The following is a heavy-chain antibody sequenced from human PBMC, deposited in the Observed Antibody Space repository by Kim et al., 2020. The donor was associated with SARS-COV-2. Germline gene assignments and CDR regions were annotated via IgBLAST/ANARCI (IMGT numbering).Heavy chain of an antibody. D-gene: IGHD6-13*01. CDR3: ARDLPAAAGSYGMDV. V-gene: IGHV4-39*02. Sequence: PSRKGRVTISVDTSKNQFSLKLGSVTAADTAVYYCARDLPAAAGSYGMDVWGQGTTVTVSS. J-gene: IGHJ6*02.